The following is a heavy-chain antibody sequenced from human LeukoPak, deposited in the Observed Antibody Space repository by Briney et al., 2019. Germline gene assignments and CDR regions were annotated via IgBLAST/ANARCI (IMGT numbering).Heavy chain of an antibody. D-gene: IGHD3-3*01. V-gene: IGHV1-46*01. J-gene: IGHJ6*02. Sequence: ASVKVSCKASGYTFTSYYMHWVRQAPGQGLEWMGIINPSGGSTSYAQKFQGRVTMTRDTSTSTVYMELSSLRSEDTAVYYCARDLGASSYDFWSGYYTGYYYYGMDVWGQGTTVTVSS. CDR3: ARDLGASSYDFWSGYYTGYYYYGMDV. CDR1: GYTFTSYY. CDR2: INPSGGST.